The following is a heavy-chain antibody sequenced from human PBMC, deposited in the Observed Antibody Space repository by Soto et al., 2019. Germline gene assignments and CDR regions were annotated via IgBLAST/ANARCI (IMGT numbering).Heavy chain of an antibody. D-gene: IGHD2-21*02. V-gene: IGHV3-30-3*01. Sequence: QVQLVESGGGVVQPGRSLRLSCAASGFTFSSYAMHWVRQAPGKGLEWVAVISYDGSNKYYADSEKGRFTISRDNSKNTLYLQMNSLRAEDTAVYYCASPIVVVTPSANAFDIWGQGTMVTVSS. CDR3: ASPIVVVTPSANAFDI. CDR2: ISYDGSNK. J-gene: IGHJ3*02. CDR1: GFTFSSYA.